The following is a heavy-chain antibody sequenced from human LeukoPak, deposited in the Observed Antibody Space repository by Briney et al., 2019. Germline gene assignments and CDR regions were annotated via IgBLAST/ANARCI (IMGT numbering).Heavy chain of an antibody. CDR3: ANKVDTAMGYFDY. D-gene: IGHD5-18*01. Sequence: SVKVSCKASGYTFTSYGISWVRQAPGQGLEWMGGIIPIFGTANYAQKFQGRVTITADESTSTAYMELSSLRSEDTAVYYCANKVDTAMGYFDYWGQGTLVTVSS. V-gene: IGHV1-69*13. CDR1: GYTFTSYG. CDR2: IIPIFGTA. J-gene: IGHJ4*02.